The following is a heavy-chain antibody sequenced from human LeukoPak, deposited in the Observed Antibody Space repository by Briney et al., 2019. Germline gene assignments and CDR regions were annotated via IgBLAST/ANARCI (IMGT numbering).Heavy chain of an antibody. J-gene: IGHJ4*02. V-gene: IGHV3-9*01. CDR2: ISWNSGSI. Sequence: GGSLRLSCAASGFTFDDYAMHWVRQAPGKGLEWVSGISWNSGSIGYADSVKGRFTISRDNAKNSLYLQMNSLRAEDTAVYYCARLAPNNYDFWSGYYTSPVDYWGQGTLVTVSS. D-gene: IGHD3-3*01. CDR3: ARLAPNNYDFWSGYYTSPVDY. CDR1: GFTFDDYA.